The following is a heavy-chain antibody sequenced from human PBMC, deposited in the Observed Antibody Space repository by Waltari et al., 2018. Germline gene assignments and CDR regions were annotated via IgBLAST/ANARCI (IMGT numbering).Heavy chain of an antibody. CDR1: GYSFTSYG. V-gene: IGHV1-18*04. Sequence: QVQLVQSGAEVKRPGASVKVSCKASGYSFTSYGISWVRQAPGQGLEWMGWIGGYNGNTNYAQKLQGRVTMTTDTSTSTAYMELRSLRSDDTAIYYCARDPVGDKGGSLWGQGTLVTVSS. J-gene: IGHJ4*02. CDR3: ARDPVGDKGGSL. CDR2: IGGYNGNT. D-gene: IGHD4-17*01.